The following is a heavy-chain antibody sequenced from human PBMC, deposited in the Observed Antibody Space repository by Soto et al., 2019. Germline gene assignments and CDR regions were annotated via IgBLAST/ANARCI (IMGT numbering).Heavy chain of an antibody. Sequence: PGGSLRLSCAASVFTFSSYAMSWVRQAPGKGLEWVSAISGSGGSTYYADSVKGRFTISRDNSKNTLYLQMNSLRAEDTAVYYCAKGEGFGRGNYYYYYMDVWGKGTTVTSP. CDR1: VFTFSSYA. CDR2: ISGSGGST. D-gene: IGHD3-10*01. V-gene: IGHV3-23*01. CDR3: AKGEGFGRGNYYYYYMDV. J-gene: IGHJ6*03.